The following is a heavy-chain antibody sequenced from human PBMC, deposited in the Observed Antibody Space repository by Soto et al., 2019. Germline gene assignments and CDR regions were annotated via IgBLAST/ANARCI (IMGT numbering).Heavy chain of an antibody. CDR2: IYYSGST. J-gene: IGHJ4*02. V-gene: IGHV4-39*01. D-gene: IGHD3-10*01. CDR3: ARSSDLKLLWFGELLSHYYFDY. CDR1: CGSISSSSYY. Sequence: SETLSLTCTVSCGSISSSSYYWGWIRQPPGKGLEWIGSIYYSGSTYYNPSLKSRVTISVDTSKNQFSLKLSSVTAADTAVYYCARSSDLKLLWFGELLSHYYFDYWGQGTLVTVS.